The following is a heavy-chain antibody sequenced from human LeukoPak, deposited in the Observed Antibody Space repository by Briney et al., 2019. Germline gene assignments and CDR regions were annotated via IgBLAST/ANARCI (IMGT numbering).Heavy chain of an antibody. CDR3: ARSAKRYCTNGVCSRWFDP. Sequence: ASVKVSCKASGGTFSSYTISWVRQAPGQGLEWMGRIIPILGIANYAQKFQGRVTITADKSTSTAYMELSSLRSEDTAVYYCARSAKRYCTNGVCSRWFDPWGQGTLVTVSS. D-gene: IGHD2-8*01. CDR2: IIPILGIA. J-gene: IGHJ5*02. CDR1: GGTFSSYT. V-gene: IGHV1-69*02.